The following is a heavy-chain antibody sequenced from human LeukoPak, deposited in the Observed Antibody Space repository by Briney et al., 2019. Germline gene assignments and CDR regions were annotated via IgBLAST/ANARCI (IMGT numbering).Heavy chain of an antibody. V-gene: IGHV4-59*12. CDR1: GGSISSYY. Sequence: PSETLSLTCTVSGGSISSYYWSWIRQPPGKGLEWIGYIYYSGSTNYNPSLKSRVTISVDTSKNQFSLKLSSVTAADTAVYYCARDSSLGARWFDPWGQGTLVTVSS. CDR3: ARDSSLGARWFDP. D-gene: IGHD6-6*01. J-gene: IGHJ5*02. CDR2: IYYSGST.